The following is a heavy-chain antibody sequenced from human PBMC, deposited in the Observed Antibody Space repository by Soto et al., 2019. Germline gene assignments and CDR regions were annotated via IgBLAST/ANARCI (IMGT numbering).Heavy chain of an antibody. D-gene: IGHD3-10*01. V-gene: IGHV4-59*01. Sequence: SETLSLTCTVSGGSISSYYWSWIRQPPGKGLEWIGYISYSGSTNYNPSLKSRVTISVDTSKNQFSLKLRSVIAADTAVYYCARDRLYGSESYRYFDFWGQGTLVTVSS. CDR3: ARDRLYGSESYRYFDF. J-gene: IGHJ4*02. CDR2: ISYSGST. CDR1: GGSISSYY.